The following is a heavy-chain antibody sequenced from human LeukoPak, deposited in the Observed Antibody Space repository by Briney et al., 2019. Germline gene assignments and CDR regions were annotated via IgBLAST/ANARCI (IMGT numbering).Heavy chain of an antibody. CDR2: IDKHENGK. CDR1: GFTFSISW. D-gene: IGHD1-26*01. V-gene: IGHV3-7*01. CDR3: ARDAGWGYYDL. J-gene: IGHJ4*02. Sequence: GGSLRLSCVASGFTFSISWVTWVRQAPGKGLEWVANIDKHENGKYYVDSVKGRFAISRDYATNSVFLQMNSLRAEDTSVYYCARDAGWGYYDLWGQGTPVTVSS.